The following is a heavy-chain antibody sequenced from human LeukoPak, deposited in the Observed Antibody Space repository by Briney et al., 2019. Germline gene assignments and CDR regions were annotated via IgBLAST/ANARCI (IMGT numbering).Heavy chain of an antibody. Sequence: PSETLSLTCTVSGGSISSYYWNWIQQPAAKGLELIGRIYTSGYTNYNPSLKRRVTMSLDTSKNQISLKLSSVTAADTAVYYCARGPYGKDKTNYYMDVWGKGTTVSVSS. CDR1: GGSISSYY. V-gene: IGHV4-4*07. CDR3: ARGPYGKDKTNYYMDV. CDR2: IYTSGYT. J-gene: IGHJ6*03. D-gene: IGHD4-17*01.